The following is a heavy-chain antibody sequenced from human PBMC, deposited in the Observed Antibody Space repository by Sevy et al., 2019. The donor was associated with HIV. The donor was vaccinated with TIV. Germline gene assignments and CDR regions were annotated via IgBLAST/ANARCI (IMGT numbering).Heavy chain of an antibody. Sequence: SETLSLTCAVSGGSISSSNWWNWVRQPPGKGLEWIGAVYHSGSTYYSPSLKSRVTISVDKSNNHCSLKLWSVTAADTAVYYCAREGYYYGSGNYYYNFDYWGQGTLVTVSS. V-gene: IGHV4-4*02. CDR2: VYHSGST. D-gene: IGHD3-10*01. J-gene: IGHJ4*02. CDR3: AREGYYYGSGNYYYNFDY. CDR1: GGSISSSNW.